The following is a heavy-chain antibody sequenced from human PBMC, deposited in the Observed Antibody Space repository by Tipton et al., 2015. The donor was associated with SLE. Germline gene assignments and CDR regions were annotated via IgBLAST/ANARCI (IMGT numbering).Heavy chain of an antibody. D-gene: IGHD1-1*01. CDR1: GGSFSDYS. CDR2: INHSGST. V-gene: IGHV4-34*01. CDR3: ARLGTGIFDY. Sequence: TLSLTCVVYGGSFSDYSWSWIRQSPGKGLEWIGEINHSGSTNYNPSLKSRVTISVDTSKIQFSLKLSSVTAADTAVYYCARLGTGIFDYWGQGTLVTVSS. J-gene: IGHJ4*02.